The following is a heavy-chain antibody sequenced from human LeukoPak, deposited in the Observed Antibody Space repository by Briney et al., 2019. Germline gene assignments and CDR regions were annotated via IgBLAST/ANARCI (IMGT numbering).Heavy chain of an antibody. Sequence: GGSLGLSCAASGFTFSSYEMNWVRQAPGKGLEWVSYISSSGSTIYYADSVKGRFTISRDNAKNSLYLQMNSLRAEDTAVYYCAELGITMIGGVWGKGTTVTISS. CDR3: AELGITMIGGV. CDR1: GFTFSSYE. V-gene: IGHV3-48*03. CDR2: ISSSGSTI. D-gene: IGHD3-10*02. J-gene: IGHJ6*04.